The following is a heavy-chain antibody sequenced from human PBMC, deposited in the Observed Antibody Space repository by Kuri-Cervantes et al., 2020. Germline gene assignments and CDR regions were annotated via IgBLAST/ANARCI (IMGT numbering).Heavy chain of an antibody. J-gene: IGHJ6*03. CDR1: GFTFSSYS. D-gene: IGHD3-22*01. CDR2: ISSSSSTI. CDR3: ARSYYYDSSGYYYGYYYYYMDV. V-gene: IGHV3-48*04. Sequence: GESLKISCAASGFTFSSYSMNWVRQAPGKGLEWVSYISSSSSTIYYADSVKGRFTISRDNAKNSLYLQMNSLRAEDTAVYYCARSYYYDSSGYYYGYYYYYMDVWGKGTTVTVSS.